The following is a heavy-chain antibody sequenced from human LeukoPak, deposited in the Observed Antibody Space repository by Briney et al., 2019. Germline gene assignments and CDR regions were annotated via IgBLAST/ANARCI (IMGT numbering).Heavy chain of an antibody. CDR2: ISYSVTT. V-gene: IGHV4-39*01. CDR3: ARHLRGATIYYEY. J-gene: IGHJ4*01. Sequence: SETLSLTCTVSGGSISSSSYYWAWIRQSPGKGLQWIASISYSVTTYYNPSLKSRVTIPIDTSKNQFSLKLSSVTAADTAVYYCARHLRGATIYYEYWGQGTLVTVSS. CDR1: GGSISSSSYY. D-gene: IGHD1-26*01.